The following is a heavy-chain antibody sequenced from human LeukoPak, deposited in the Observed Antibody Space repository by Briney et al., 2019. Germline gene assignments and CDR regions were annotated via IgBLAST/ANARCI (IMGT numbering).Heavy chain of an antibody. CDR1: GYTFTGYY. CDR3: ARVVGYSGYDSDFDY. D-gene: IGHD5-12*01. J-gene: IGHJ4*02. V-gene: IGHV1-2*02. Sequence: ASVKVSCKASGYTFTGYYMHWVRQAPGQGLEWMGWINPNSGGTNYAQKFQGRVTMTRGTSISTAYMELSRLRFDDTAVYYCARVVGYSGYDSDFDYWGQGTLVTVSS. CDR2: INPNSGGT.